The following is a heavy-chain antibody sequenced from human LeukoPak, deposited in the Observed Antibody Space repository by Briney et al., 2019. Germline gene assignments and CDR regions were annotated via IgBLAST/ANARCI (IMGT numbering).Heavy chain of an antibody. CDR2: MSSSDDGR. CDR1: GFSFSSYA. Sequence: GGSLRLSCATSGFSFSSYAMSWVRQAPGKGLEWVSAMSSSDDGRYYAASVRGRFTISKDNAKNSLYLQMNSLRAEDTAVYYCAELGITMIGGVWGKGTTVTISS. D-gene: IGHD3-10*02. CDR3: AELGITMIGGV. V-gene: IGHV3-23*01. J-gene: IGHJ6*04.